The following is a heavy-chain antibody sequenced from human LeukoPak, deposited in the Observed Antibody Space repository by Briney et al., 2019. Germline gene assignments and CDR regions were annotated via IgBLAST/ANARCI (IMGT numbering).Heavy chain of an antibody. D-gene: IGHD2-2*02. CDR2: IYHSGST. J-gene: IGHJ4*02. Sequence: SETLSLTCTVSGYSISSGYYWGWIRQPPGKGLEWSGSIYHSGSTYYNPSLKSRVTISVDTSKSQFSLKLSSVTAADTAVYYCARDLDCSSTSCYSQGDFDYWGQGTLVTVSS. V-gene: IGHV4-38-2*02. CDR3: ARDLDCSSTSCYSQGDFDY. CDR1: GYSISSGYY.